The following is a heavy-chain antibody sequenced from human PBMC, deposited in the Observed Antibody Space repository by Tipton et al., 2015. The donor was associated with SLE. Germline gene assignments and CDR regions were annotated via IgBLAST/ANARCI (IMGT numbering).Heavy chain of an antibody. Sequence: SLRLSCAASGFTFSSYEMNWVRQAPGKGLEWVSYISSSSSYTNCADSVKGRFTISRDNAKNSLYLQMNSLRAEDTAVYYCARGGYYDFWSGYLEYFQHWGQGTLVTVSS. J-gene: IGHJ1*01. CDR2: ISSSSSYT. CDR3: ARGGYYDFWSGYLEYFQH. V-gene: IGHV3-48*03. D-gene: IGHD3-3*01. CDR1: GFTFSSYE.